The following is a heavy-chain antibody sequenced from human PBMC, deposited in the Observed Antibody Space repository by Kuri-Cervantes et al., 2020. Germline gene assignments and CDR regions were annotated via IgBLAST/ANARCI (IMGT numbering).Heavy chain of an antibody. J-gene: IGHJ5*02. V-gene: IGHV1-3*02. CDR2: SNAGNGNT. Sequence: ASVKVSCKASGYTFTSYDINWVRQATGQGLEWMGWSNAGNGNTKYSQEFQGRVTITRDTSASTAYMELSSLRSEDTAVYYCARGPGTMVRGVIFVRGSGWFDPWGQGTLVTVSS. CDR3: ARGPGTMVRGVIFVRGSGWFDP. CDR1: GYTFTSYD. D-gene: IGHD3-10*01.